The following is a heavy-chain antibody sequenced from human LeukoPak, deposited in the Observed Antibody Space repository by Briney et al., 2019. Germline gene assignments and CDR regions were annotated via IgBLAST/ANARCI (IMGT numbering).Heavy chain of an antibody. D-gene: IGHD2-15*01. V-gene: IGHV4-59*01. Sequence: SETLSLTCTVSGGSISSYYWSWIRQPPGKGLEWIGCIYYSGSTNYNPSLKSRVTISVDTSKNQFSLKLSSVTAADTAVYYCASSLGYCSGGSCPSDAFDIWGQGTMVTVSS. CDR1: GGSISSYY. CDR2: IYYSGST. CDR3: ASSLGYCSGGSCPSDAFDI. J-gene: IGHJ3*02.